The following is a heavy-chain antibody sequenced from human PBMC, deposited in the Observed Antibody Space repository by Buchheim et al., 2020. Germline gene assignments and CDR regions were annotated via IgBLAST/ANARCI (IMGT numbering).Heavy chain of an antibody. CDR3: AKGIYGSGSYYNDY. V-gene: IGHV3-23*04. D-gene: IGHD3-10*01. CDR1: GFTFSSYA. Sequence: EVQLVESGGGLVQPGGSLRLSCAASGFTFSSYAMSWVRQAPGKGLEWVSAMIGSGGSTYYADSVKGRFTIYRDTYQNTQYLQMSSLRAEDTAVYYCAKGIYGSGSYYNDYWGQGTL. J-gene: IGHJ4*02. CDR2: MIGSGGST.